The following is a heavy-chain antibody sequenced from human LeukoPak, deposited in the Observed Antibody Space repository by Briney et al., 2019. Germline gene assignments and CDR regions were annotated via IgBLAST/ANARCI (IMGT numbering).Heavy chain of an antibody. CDR3: ARVRGLDYSPIYYYYYMDV. CDR1: GGSISSSSYY. V-gene: IGHV4-39*07. Sequence: PSETLSLTCTVSGGSISSSSYYWGWIRQPPGKGLEWIGSIYYSGSTYYNPSLKSRVTISVDTSKNQFSLKLSSVTAADTAVYYCARVRGLDYSPIYYYYYMDVWGKGTTVTVSS. CDR2: IYYSGST. J-gene: IGHJ6*03. D-gene: IGHD4-11*01.